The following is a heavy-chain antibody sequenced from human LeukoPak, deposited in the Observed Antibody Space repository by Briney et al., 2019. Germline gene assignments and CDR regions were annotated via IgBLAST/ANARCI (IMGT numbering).Heavy chain of an antibody. J-gene: IGHJ4*02. Sequence: GGSLRLSXAASGFTFSSYSMNWVRQAPGKGLELVSSISSSSSYIYYADSVKGRFTISRDNAKNSLYLQMNSLRAEDTAVYYCARDASLVVVTANDYWGQGTLVTVSS. V-gene: IGHV3-21*01. CDR1: GFTFSSYS. CDR3: ARDASLVVVTANDY. CDR2: ISSSSSYI. D-gene: IGHD2-21*02.